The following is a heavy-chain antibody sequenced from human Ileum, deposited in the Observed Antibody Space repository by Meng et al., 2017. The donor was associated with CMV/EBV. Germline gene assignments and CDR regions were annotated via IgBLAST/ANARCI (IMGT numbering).Heavy chain of an antibody. V-gene: IGHV3-33*06. Sequence: CAASGFTLNRNAMHWVCQAPGKGLEWVVVIWYDGSNKHYADPVKGRFAISRDNSKNTVFLQMNSLRAEDTAVYYCAKEDGSGTYVDYWGQGTLVTVSS. CDR1: GFTLNRNA. D-gene: IGHD3-10*01. CDR3: AKEDGSGTYVDY. CDR2: IWYDGSNK. J-gene: IGHJ4*02.